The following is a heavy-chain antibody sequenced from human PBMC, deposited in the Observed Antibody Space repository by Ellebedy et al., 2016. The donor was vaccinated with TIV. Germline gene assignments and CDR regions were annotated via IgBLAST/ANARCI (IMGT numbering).Heavy chain of an antibody. CDR3: ARGWQTAVSPWAH. J-gene: IGHJ4*02. CDR1: GGSIRSYY. Sequence: SETLSLXXNVSGGSIRSYYWSWIRQSPGRGLEWIGDIHYSGSTYYNPSLRSRVTISLDTSKNQFSLRLSSVTAADTAVYYCARGWQTAVSPWAHWGQGTLVTVSS. D-gene: IGHD6-13*01. V-gene: IGHV4-59*01. CDR2: IHYSGST.